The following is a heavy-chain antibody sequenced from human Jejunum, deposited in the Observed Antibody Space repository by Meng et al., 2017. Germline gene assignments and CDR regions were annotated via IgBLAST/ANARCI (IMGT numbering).Heavy chain of an antibody. CDR3: AKIGQVGNWYFDL. Sequence: EVQLLESGGGLVQPGGSLRLSCEATGFTFSSYGMSWVRQAPGKGLEWVSCISRSGGLTYYADSVKGRFTISRDNSKITLYLQMNSLRAEDTAVYYCAKIGQVGNWYFDLWGRGTLVTVSS. D-gene: IGHD7-27*01. V-gene: IGHV3-23*01. CDR1: GFTFSSYG. J-gene: IGHJ2*01. CDR2: ISRSGGLT.